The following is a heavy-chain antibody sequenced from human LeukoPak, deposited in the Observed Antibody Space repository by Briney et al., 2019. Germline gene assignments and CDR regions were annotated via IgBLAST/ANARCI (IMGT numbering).Heavy chain of an antibody. CDR3: AREGRFRAYYYYYMDV. J-gene: IGHJ6*03. CDR2: ISSNGGST. D-gene: IGHD3-10*01. CDR1: GFTFSSYA. Sequence: GGSLRLSCAASGFTFSSYAMHWVRQAPGKGLEYVSAISSNGGSTYYANSVKGRFTISRDNSKNTLYLQMGSLRAEDMAVYYFAREGRFRAYYYYYMDVWGKGTTVTVSS. V-gene: IGHV3-64*01.